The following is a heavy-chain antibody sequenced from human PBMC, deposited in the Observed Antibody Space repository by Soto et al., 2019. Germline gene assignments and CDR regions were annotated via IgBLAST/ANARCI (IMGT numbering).Heavy chain of an antibody. CDR2: ISAHNGNT. Sequence: QVHLVQSGAEVKKPGASVKVSCKGSGYAFTTYGITWVRQAPGQGREWMGWISAHNGNTNYAQKLQGRVTVTRDTSTSTAYMEMRSLRSAGAAVYYCAKRRYGDYWGQGALVTVSS. CDR3: AKRRYGDY. J-gene: IGHJ4*02. CDR1: GYAFTTYG. D-gene: IGHD1-1*01. V-gene: IGHV1-18*01.